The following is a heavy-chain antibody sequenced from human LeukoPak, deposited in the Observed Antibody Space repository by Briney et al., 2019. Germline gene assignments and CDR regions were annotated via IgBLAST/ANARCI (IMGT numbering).Heavy chain of an antibody. V-gene: IGHV1-8*02. CDR3: ARGKNLVVVVVVAATGDAFDI. Sequence: GASVKVSCKASGYTFTGYYMHWVRQATGQGLEWMGWMNPNSGNTGYAQKFQGRVTMTRNTSISTAYMELSSLRSEDTAVYYCARGKNLVVVVVVAATGDAFDIWGQGTMVTVSS. J-gene: IGHJ3*02. CDR1: GYTFTGYY. D-gene: IGHD2-15*01. CDR2: MNPNSGNT.